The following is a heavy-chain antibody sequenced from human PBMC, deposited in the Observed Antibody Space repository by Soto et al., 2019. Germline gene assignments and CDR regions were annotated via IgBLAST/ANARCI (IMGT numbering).Heavy chain of an antibody. Sequence: GESLKISCQGSGYSFTSYWIGWVRQRPGKGLEWMGRINPSDSYTAYSPSFQGHVTISTDKSFSTAYLQWSGLKASDTAMYYCARLGYCTGTSCYTFDSWGQGTLVTVSS. D-gene: IGHD2-2*02. J-gene: IGHJ4*02. V-gene: IGHV5-10-1*01. CDR1: GYSFTSYW. CDR2: INPSDSYT. CDR3: ARLGYCTGTSCYTFDS.